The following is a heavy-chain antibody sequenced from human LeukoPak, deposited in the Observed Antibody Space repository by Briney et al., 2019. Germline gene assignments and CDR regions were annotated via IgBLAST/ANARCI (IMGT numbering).Heavy chain of an antibody. D-gene: IGHD4-17*01. V-gene: IGHV3-30-3*01. CDR3: ASSTTVSPFDY. CDR2: ISYDGSNK. Sequence: PGGSLRLSCAASGFTFSSYAMHWVRQAPGKGLEWVAVISYDGSNKYYAASVKGRFTISRDNSKNTLYLQMNSLRAEDTAVYYCASSTTVSPFDYWGQGTLLTVSS. CDR1: GFTFSSYA. J-gene: IGHJ4*02.